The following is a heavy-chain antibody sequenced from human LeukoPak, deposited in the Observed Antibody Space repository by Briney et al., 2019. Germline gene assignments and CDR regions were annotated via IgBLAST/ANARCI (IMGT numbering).Heavy chain of an antibody. J-gene: IGHJ3*02. Sequence: GGSLRLSCAASGFTVSSNYMSWVRQAPGKGPEWVSVIYSGGSTYYADSVKGRFTISRDNSKNTLYLQMNSLRAEDTAVYYCARGSYGSGSYYIAFDIWGQGTMVTVSS. CDR1: GFTVSSNY. CDR3: ARGSYGSGSYYIAFDI. D-gene: IGHD3-10*01. CDR2: IYSGGST. V-gene: IGHV3-66*02.